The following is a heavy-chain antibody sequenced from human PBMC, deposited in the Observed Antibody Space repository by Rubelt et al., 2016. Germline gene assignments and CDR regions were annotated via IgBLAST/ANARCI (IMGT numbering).Heavy chain of an antibody. CDR3: PTDLYCSSARCYGGVFSY. CDR2: ITATSVGATT. D-gene: IGHD2-2*01. V-gene: IGHV3-15*07. J-gene: IGHJ4*02. Sequence: GKGLEWVGRITATSVGATTDYAAPVNSRFTISRDDSRSTMYLQMNYLKSEDTATYYCPTDLYCSSARCYGGVFSYWGQGALVTVSS.